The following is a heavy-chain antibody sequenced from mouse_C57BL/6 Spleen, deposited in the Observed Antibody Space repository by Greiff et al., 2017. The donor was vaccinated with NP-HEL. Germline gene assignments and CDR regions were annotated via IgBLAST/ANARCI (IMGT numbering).Heavy chain of an antibody. D-gene: IGHD3-2*02. J-gene: IGHJ3*01. V-gene: IGHV3-6*01. CDR2: ISYDGSN. Sequence: EVHLVESGPGLVKPSQSLSLTCSVTGYSITSGYYWNWIRQFPGNKLEWMGYISYDGSNNYNPSLKNRISITRDTSKNQFFLKLNSVTTEDTATYYCARGGGQLRFLFAYWGQGTLVTVSA. CDR3: ARGGGQLRFLFAY. CDR1: GYSITSGYY.